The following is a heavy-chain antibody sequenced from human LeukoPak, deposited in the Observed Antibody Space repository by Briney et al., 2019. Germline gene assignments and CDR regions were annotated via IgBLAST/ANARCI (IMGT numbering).Heavy chain of an antibody. D-gene: IGHD6-19*01. CDR2: INWNGGST. Sequence: GGSLRLSCAASGFTFDDYGMSWVRQAPGKGLEWVSGINWNGGSTGYADSVKGRFTISRDNAKNSLYLQTNSLRVEDTAFYYCAKDNRRHYTSGPNPDSLHWGQGALVTVSS. V-gene: IGHV3-20*04. CDR1: GFTFDDYG. J-gene: IGHJ4*02. CDR3: AKDNRRHYTSGPNPDSLH.